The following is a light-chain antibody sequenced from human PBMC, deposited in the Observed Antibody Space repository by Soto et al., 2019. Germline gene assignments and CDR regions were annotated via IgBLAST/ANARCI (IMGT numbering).Light chain of an antibody. J-gene: IGKJ4*01. V-gene: IGKV1-5*03. CDR3: QQYNRDSSLT. Sequence: DIQMTQSPSTLSASVGDRVTITCRSSQSISSWLAWYQQKPGKAPKLLIYKASSLESGVPSRFSGSGSGTEFTLTISSLQPDDFATYYCQQYNRDSSLTFGGGTKVDI. CDR2: KAS. CDR1: QSISSW.